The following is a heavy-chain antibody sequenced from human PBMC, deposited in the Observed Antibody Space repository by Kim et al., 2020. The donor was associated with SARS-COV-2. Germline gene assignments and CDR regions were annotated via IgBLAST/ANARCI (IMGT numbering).Heavy chain of an antibody. J-gene: IGHJ4*02. Sequence: DYAVSVKSRITINPDTSKNQFSLQLNSVTPEDTAVYYCARYYPKSYYFDYWGQGTLVTVSS. D-gene: IGHD3-10*01. V-gene: IGHV6-1*01. CDR3: ARYYPKSYYFDY.